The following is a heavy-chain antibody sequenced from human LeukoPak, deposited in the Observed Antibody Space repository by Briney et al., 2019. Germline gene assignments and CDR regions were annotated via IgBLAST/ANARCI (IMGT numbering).Heavy chain of an antibody. V-gene: IGHV3-21*01. CDR1: GFTFSTYS. D-gene: IGHD6-19*01. CDR3: ATDGRSSGWYGFDY. J-gene: IGHJ4*02. CDR2: ITSPVGRI. Sequence: PGGSLRRSCAASGFTFSTYSMNWVRQAPGKGLEWVSSITSPVGRIYYADSLKGRITISRDNARSTLYLQMNSLRAEDTAVYYCATDGRSSGWYGFDYWGQGILVTVSS.